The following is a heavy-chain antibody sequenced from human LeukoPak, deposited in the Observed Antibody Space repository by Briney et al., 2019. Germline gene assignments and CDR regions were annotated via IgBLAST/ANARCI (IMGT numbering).Heavy chain of an antibody. Sequence: GGSLRLSCAASGFTFSNHWMAWVRQAPGEGVEWVAHIKHDGSTIEYVDSVRGRFTIARDNAKNSVYLQMNSLTAEDTAVYYWARCRLHQSEFDYWGQGTLVTVSS. CDR2: IKHDGSTI. CDR3: ARCRLHQSEFDY. J-gene: IGHJ4*02. D-gene: IGHD2-21*01. CDR1: GFTFSNHW. V-gene: IGHV3-7*02.